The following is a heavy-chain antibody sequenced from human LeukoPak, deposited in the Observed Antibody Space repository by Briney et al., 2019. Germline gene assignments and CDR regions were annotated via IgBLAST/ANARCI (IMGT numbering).Heavy chain of an antibody. J-gene: IGHJ6*03. D-gene: IGHD3-10*01. CDR1: GYTFTSYG. Sequence: ASVKVSCKASGYTFTSYGISWVRQAPGQGLEWMGWISAYNGNTNYAQKLQGRVTMTTDTSTSTAYMELSSLRSEDTAVYYCATLPMPYYGSGRGYYYMDVWGKGTTVTISS. V-gene: IGHV1-18*01. CDR2: ISAYNGNT. CDR3: ATLPMPYYGSGRGYYYMDV.